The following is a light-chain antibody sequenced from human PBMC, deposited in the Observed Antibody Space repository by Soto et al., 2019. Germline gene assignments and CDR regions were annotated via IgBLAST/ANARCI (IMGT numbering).Light chain of an antibody. J-gene: IGKJ1*01. CDR1: QTISNY. V-gene: IGKV1-39*01. CDR3: QQYNTYSWT. Sequence: EIQMTQSPSSLSASLGDRVTITCRASQTISNYLNWYQQKSGRAPELLVYAASNLQSGVPSRFTGSGSGTHFTLTISGLEPADFATYFCQQYNTYSWTFGQGTKVDIK. CDR2: AAS.